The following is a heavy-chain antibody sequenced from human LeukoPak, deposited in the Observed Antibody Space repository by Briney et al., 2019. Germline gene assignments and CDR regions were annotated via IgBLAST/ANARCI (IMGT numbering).Heavy chain of an antibody. CDR2: INSDGSST. CDR1: GFTFSSYW. J-gene: IGHJ4*02. Sequence: GGSPRLSCAASGFTFSSYWMHWVRQAPGKGLVWVSRINSDGSSTSYADSVKGRFTISRDNAKNTLYLQMNSLRVEDTAVYFCASVEPLYLIPDYWGQGTLVTVSS. CDR3: ASVEPLYLIPDY. V-gene: IGHV3-74*01. D-gene: IGHD1-14*01.